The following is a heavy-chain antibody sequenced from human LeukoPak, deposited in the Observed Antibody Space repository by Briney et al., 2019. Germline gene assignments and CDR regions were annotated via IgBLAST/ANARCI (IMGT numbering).Heavy chain of an antibody. CDR1: GGSFSGYC. CDR2: INHRGST. Sequence: SETPSLTCAVYGGSFSGYCWSWIRQPPGKGLEWIGEINHRGSTNYNPSLQSGVTISVDTSKNQFSLKLSSVPAADTAVYYCARGPRLWFGDRSWFDYWGQGTLVTVSS. D-gene: IGHD3-10*01. CDR3: ARGPRLWFGDRSWFDY. V-gene: IGHV4-34*01. J-gene: IGHJ4*02.